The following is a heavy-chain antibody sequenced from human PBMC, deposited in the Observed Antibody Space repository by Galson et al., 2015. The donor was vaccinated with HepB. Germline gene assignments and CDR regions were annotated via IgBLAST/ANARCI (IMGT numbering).Heavy chain of an antibody. J-gene: IGHJ4*02. Sequence: QSGAEVKKPGEPLRISCKASGYIFKKYCIAWVRQMPGKGLEWMGTIYPDDFDTRYSPAFQGQVSISVDRSITTAYLQWSRLEASDSAIYYCVRLFGYEGGGQSPSDYWAQGTLVTVSS. CDR1: GYIFKKYC. D-gene: IGHD5-18*01. CDR2: IYPDDFDT. CDR3: VRLFGYEGGGQSPSDY. V-gene: IGHV5-51*03.